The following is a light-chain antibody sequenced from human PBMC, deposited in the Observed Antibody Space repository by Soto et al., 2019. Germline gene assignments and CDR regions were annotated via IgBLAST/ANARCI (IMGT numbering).Light chain of an antibody. CDR3: SSYTSLSCGV. CDR2: DVS. Sequence: QSVLTQPASVSGSPGQSITISCTGTSSDVGGYNSVSWYQQHPGKAPKLMIYDVSNRPSGVSNRFSGSKSGNTASLNISGLQAEDEADYYCSSYTSLSCGVFGGGTKVTVL. CDR1: SSDVGGYNS. J-gene: IGLJ3*02. V-gene: IGLV2-14*01.